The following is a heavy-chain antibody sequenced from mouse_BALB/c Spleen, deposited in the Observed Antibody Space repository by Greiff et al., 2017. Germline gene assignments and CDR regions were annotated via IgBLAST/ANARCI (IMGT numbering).Heavy chain of an antibody. D-gene: IGHD1-1*01. V-gene: IGHV5-17*02. J-gene: IGHJ1*01. Sequence: EGQRVESGGGLVQPGGSRKLSCAASGFTFSSFGMHWVRQAPEKGLEWVAYISSGSSTIYYADTVKGRFTISRDNPKNTLFLQMTSLRSEDTAMYYCARRYGSSYGYFDVWGAGTTVTVSS. CDR3: ARRYGSSYGYFDV. CDR2: ISSGSSTI. CDR1: GFTFSSFG.